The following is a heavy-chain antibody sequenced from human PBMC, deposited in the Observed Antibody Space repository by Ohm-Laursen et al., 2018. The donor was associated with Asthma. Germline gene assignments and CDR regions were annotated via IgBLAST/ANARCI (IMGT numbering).Heavy chain of an antibody. CDR2: IYIGNT. CDR3: VRDQRLLWFGESSESYYGMDV. D-gene: IGHD3-10*01. V-gene: IGHV1-18*04. J-gene: IGHJ6*02. CDR1: GYSVTSYA. Sequence: SVKVSCKASGYSVTSYAFSWVRQAPGQRPEWMGWIYIGNTNYAPNFRDRITMTTDTSTNTAYMELRSLTSDDTAVYYCVRDQRLLWFGESSESYYGMDVWGQGTTVTVSS.